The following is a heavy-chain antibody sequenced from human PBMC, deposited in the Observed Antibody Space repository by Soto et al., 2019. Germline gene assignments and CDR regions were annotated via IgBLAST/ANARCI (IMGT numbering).Heavy chain of an antibody. CDR2: IRSKANSYAT. D-gene: IGHD3-10*01. Sequence: GGSLRLSCAASGFTFSGSAMHWVRQASGKGLEWVGRIRSKANSYATAYAASVKGRFTISRDDSKNTAYLQMNSLKTEDTAVYYCTRHPLDYYGSGSYYKGTPKQKINMDVWGKGTTVTVSS. CDR3: TRHPLDYYGSGSYYKGTPKQKINMDV. J-gene: IGHJ6*03. V-gene: IGHV3-73*01. CDR1: GFTFSGSA.